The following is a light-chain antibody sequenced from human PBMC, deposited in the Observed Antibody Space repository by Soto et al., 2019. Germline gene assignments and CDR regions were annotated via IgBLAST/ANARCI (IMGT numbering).Light chain of an antibody. J-gene: IGLJ2*01. Sequence: QSVLTQPPSASGTPGQRVTISCSGSSSNIGSNSVTWYQQFLGKAPKLLIYGSNQRPSGVPDRFSGSKSGTSASLAISGLQSEDESDYYCAAWDDTLNGPVFGGGTQLTVL. CDR3: AAWDDTLNGPV. CDR1: SSNIGSNS. V-gene: IGLV1-44*01. CDR2: GSN.